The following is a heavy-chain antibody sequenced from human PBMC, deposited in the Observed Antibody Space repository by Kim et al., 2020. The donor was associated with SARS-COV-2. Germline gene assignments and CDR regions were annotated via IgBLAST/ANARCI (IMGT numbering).Heavy chain of an antibody. CDR1: GDSVSSNSAA. D-gene: IGHD3-10*01. CDR2: TYYRSKWYN. J-gene: IGHJ4*02. CDR3: ARAGPIWFGELFVFDY. Sequence: SQTLSLTCAISGDSVSSNSAAWNWIRQSPSRGLEWLGRTYYRSKWYNGYAVSVKSRITINPDTSKNQFSLQLNSVTPEDTAVYYCARAGPIWFGELFVFDYWGQGTLVTVSS. V-gene: IGHV6-1*01.